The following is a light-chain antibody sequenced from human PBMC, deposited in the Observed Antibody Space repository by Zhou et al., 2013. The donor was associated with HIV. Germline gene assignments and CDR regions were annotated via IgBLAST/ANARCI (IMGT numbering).Light chain of an antibody. CDR2: GAS. CDR3: QQYDSSPIT. Sequence: EIVMTQSPATLSVSPGESATLSCRASQSVNSNSLAWYQQKPGQAPRLLIYGASSRATGIPDRFSGSGSGTDFTLTIRRLEPEDFAVYSCQQYDSSPITFGHGTRLELN. CDR1: QSVNSNS. V-gene: IGKV3-20*01. J-gene: IGKJ5*01.